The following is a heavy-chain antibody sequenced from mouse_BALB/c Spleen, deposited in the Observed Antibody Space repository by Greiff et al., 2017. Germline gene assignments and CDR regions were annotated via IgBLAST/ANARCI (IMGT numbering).Heavy chain of an antibody. CDR3: TRSYDGYYVGAMDY. CDR1: GYTFTSYV. CDR2: INPYNDGT. D-gene: IGHD2-3*01. V-gene: IGHV1-14*01. Sequence: VQLQQSGPELVKPGASVKMSCKASGYTFTSYVMHWVKQKPGQGLEWIGYINPYNDGTKYNEKFKGKATLTSDKSSSTAYMELSSLTSEDSAVYYWTRSYDGYYVGAMDYGGQGTAVTVSA. J-gene: IGHJ4*01.